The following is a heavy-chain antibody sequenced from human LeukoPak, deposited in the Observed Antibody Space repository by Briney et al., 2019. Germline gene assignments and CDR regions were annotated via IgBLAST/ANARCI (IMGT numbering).Heavy chain of an antibody. CDR2: INQFGSDK. Sequence: GGSLRLSCVGSGFIFSDYWMTWVRQVPGKGLEWVANINQFGSDKSHVDSARGRFTISRDNAKNSLYLQMNTLRDEDTAVYYCARDLMVRGVIKGAFDIWGQGTMVTVSS. CDR3: ARDLMVRGVIKGAFDI. D-gene: IGHD3-10*01. J-gene: IGHJ3*02. CDR1: GFIFSDYW. V-gene: IGHV3-7*01.